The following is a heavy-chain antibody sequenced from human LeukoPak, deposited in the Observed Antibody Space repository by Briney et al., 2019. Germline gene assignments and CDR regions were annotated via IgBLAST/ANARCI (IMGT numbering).Heavy chain of an antibody. D-gene: IGHD6-19*01. CDR3: AKDKSYSSGWFLDY. CDR1: GFTFDDYA. J-gene: IGHJ4*02. CDR2: ISWNSGSI. V-gene: IGHV3-9*01. Sequence: GRSLRLSCAASGFTFDDYAMHWVRQAPGKGLEWVSGISWNSGSIGYADSVKGRFTNSRDNAKNSLYLQMNSLRAEDTALYYCAKDKSYSSGWFLDYWGQGTLVTVSS.